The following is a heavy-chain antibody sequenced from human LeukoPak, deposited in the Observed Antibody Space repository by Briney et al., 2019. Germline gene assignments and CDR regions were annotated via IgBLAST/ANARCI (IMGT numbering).Heavy chain of an antibody. Sequence: GGSLRLSCAASGFTFSSYEMHWVRQAPGKGLEWVSYISSSGSTIYYADSVKGRFTISRDNSKNTLFLQMNSLRAEDTAVYYCARDVTTVTNYYDTSGPNWFDPWGQGTLVTVSS. CDR2: ISSSGSTI. D-gene: IGHD3-22*01. V-gene: IGHV3-48*03. CDR1: GFTFSSYE. J-gene: IGHJ5*02. CDR3: ARDVTTVTNYYDTSGPNWFDP.